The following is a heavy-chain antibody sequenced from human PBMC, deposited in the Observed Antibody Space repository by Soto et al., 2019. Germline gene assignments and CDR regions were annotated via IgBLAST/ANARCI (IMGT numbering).Heavy chain of an antibody. Sequence: SLRLSCAASGFTFSSYGMHWVRQAPGKGLEWVAVIWYDGSNKYYADSVKGRFTISRDNSKNTLYLQMNSLRAEDTAVYYCARVPRSGGYCSGGSCYYYYYGMEVWGQGTTVTVSS. CDR2: IWYDGSNK. D-gene: IGHD2-15*01. V-gene: IGHV3-33*01. J-gene: IGHJ6*02. CDR1: GFTFSSYG. CDR3: ARVPRSGGYCSGGSCYYYYYGMEV.